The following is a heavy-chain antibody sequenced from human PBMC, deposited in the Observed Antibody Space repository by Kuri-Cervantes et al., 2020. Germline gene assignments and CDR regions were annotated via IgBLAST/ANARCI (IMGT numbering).Heavy chain of an antibody. CDR2: ISYDGSNK. D-gene: IGHD3-10*01. J-gene: IGHJ4*02. CDR1: GFTFSSYG. CDR3: ARDLVSDFTMVRGVIGD. V-gene: IGHV3-30*03. Sequence: GGSLRLSCAASGFTFSSYGMHWVRQAPGKGLEWVAVISYDGSNKYYADSVKGRFTISRDNAKNSLYLQMNSLRAEDTAVYYCARDLVSDFTMVRGVIGDWGQGTLVTVSS.